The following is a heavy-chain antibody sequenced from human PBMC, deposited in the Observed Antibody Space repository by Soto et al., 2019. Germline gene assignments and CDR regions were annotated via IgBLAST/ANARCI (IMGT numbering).Heavy chain of an antibody. V-gene: IGHV4-34*09. D-gene: IGHD3-22*01. Sequence: PSETLSLTCAVYGGSFSGYYWSWVRQHPGKGLEWIGNIYYSGNTDYNPSLKSRVTISVDTSQNHFSLKLNSVTAADTAVYHCARAHYYDSSGYLLDYWGQGTLVTVSS. CDR3: ARAHYYDSSGYLLDY. CDR1: GGSFSGYY. J-gene: IGHJ4*02. CDR2: IYYSGNT.